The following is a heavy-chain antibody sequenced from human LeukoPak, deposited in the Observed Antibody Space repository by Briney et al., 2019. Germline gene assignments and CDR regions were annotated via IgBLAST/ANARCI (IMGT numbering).Heavy chain of an antibody. CDR3: ARANGDYSPGAFDI. V-gene: IGHV4-61*05. D-gene: IGHD4-17*01. J-gene: IGHJ3*02. CDR2: IYYSGST. Sequence: SETLSLTCTVSGGSISSSSYYWGWIRQPPGKGLEWIGYIYYSGSTNYNPSLKSRVTISVDTSKNQFSLKLSSVTAADTAVYYCARANGDYSPGAFDIWGQGTMVTVSS. CDR1: GGSISSSSYY.